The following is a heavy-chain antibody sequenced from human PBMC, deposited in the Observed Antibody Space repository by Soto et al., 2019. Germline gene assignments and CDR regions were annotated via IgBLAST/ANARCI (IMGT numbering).Heavy chain of an antibody. CDR2: IYYSGST. J-gene: IGHJ4*02. CDR3: ARERPSSRGAAARHTYYFDY. CDR1: GGSISSYY. Sequence: KPSETLSLTCTVSGGSISSYYWSWIRQPPGKGLEWIGYIYYSGSTNYNPSLKSRVTISVDTSKNQFSLKLSSVTAADTAVYYCARERPSSRGAAARHTYYFDYWGQGTLVTVSS. D-gene: IGHD6-13*01. V-gene: IGHV4-59*01.